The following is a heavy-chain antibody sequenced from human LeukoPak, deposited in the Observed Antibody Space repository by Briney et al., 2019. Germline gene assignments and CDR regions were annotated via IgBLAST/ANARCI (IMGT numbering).Heavy chain of an antibody. CDR1: GFTVSNFY. D-gene: IGHD2-8*01. CDR2: IYSGGST. CDR3: ARVALYALDI. J-gene: IGHJ3*02. V-gene: IGHV3-53*01. Sequence: GGSLRLSCAASGFTVSNFYMTWVRQAPGKGLEWVSVIYSGGSTYYADSVKGRFTISRDNSKNTLSLQMSSLRAEDTAVYYCARVALYALDIWGQGTMVTVSS.